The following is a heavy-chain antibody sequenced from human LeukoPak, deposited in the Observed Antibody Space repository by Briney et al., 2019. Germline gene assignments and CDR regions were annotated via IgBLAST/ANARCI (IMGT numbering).Heavy chain of an antibody. V-gene: IGHV3-11*06. J-gene: IGHJ4*02. CDR2: ISGSSGYT. CDR3: ARGPGTTAYFDY. D-gene: IGHD1-1*01. CDR1: GFTFSDDY. Sequence: GGSLRLSCEASGFTFSDDYMSWVRQAPGKGLEWVSYISGSSGYTKYADSVKGRFTISRDNAKNSLYLQVNSLRAEDTAVYYCARGPGTTAYFDYWGQGTPVTVSS.